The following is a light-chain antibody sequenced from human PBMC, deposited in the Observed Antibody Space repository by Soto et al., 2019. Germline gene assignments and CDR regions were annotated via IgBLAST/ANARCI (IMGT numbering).Light chain of an antibody. Sequence: EIVLTQSPGTLSLSPGERATLSCRASQSVSSSYLAWYQQKPGQAPRLLIYGASSRATGIPDRFSGSGSGTDFTLTISRLEPEDFAVYYWQQYGSSPPRTFGQGTNVEIK. J-gene: IGKJ1*01. CDR3: QQYGSSPPRT. CDR1: QSVSSSY. V-gene: IGKV3-20*01. CDR2: GAS.